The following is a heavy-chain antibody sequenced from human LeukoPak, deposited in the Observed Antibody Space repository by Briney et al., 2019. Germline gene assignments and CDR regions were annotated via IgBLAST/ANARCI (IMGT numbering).Heavy chain of an antibody. Sequence: GASVKVSCKASGGTFTGYYMHWVRQAPGQGLEWMGWINPNSGGTNCAQKFQGRVTMTRDTSISTAYMELSRLRSDDTAVYYCARVRCSGGSCYSRGKGNWFDPWGQGTLVTVSS. CDR3: ARVRCSGGSCYSRGKGNWFDP. CDR1: GGTFTGYY. J-gene: IGHJ5*02. CDR2: INPNSGGT. V-gene: IGHV1-2*02. D-gene: IGHD2-15*01.